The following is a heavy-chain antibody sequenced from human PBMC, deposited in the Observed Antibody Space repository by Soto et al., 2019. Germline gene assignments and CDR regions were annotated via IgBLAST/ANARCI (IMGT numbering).Heavy chain of an antibody. Sequence: GSLRLSCAASGFTVSGKRYVAWVRQAPGKGLEWISALYDVDGTFYADSVKGRFTTSSDSSKTTVYLQMNGLRPDDTAVYYCASWHEREHAYDVWGRGTTVTVSS. V-gene: IGHV3-53*01. J-gene: IGHJ3*01. CDR3: ASWHEREHAYDV. CDR1: GFTVSGKRY. CDR2: LYDVDGT. D-gene: IGHD1-1*01.